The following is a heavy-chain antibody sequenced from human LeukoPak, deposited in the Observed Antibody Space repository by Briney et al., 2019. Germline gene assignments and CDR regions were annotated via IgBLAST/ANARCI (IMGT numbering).Heavy chain of an antibody. Sequence: PSETLSLTCTVSGGSISGSSYYWGWIRQPPGKGLEWIGEINHSGSTNYNPSLKSRVTISVDTSKNQFSLKLSSVTAADTAVYYCARIPRYCSSTSCQDYWGQGTLVTVSS. D-gene: IGHD2-2*01. CDR3: ARIPRYCSSTSCQDY. J-gene: IGHJ4*02. V-gene: IGHV4-39*07. CDR2: INHSGST. CDR1: GGSISGSSYY.